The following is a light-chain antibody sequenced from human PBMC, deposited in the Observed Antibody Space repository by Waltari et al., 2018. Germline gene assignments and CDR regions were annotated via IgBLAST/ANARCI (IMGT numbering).Light chain of an antibody. J-gene: IGKJ1*01. CDR2: KAS. Sequence: DIQMTQSPSTLSASVGDRVTITCRASQSLSNWLAWYQQKPGKAPKVLIYKASTLESGVPSRFSGSGSGTEFTLTISSLQPDDFATYYCQQYRNLWTFGQGTKAEIK. CDR1: QSLSNW. CDR3: QQYRNLWT. V-gene: IGKV1-5*03.